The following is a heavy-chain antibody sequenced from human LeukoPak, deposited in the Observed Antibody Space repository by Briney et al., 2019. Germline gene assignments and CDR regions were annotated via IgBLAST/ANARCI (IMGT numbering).Heavy chain of an antibody. V-gene: IGHV1-18*03. CDR1: GYTFTSYG. CDR2: ISAYNGNT. J-gene: IGHJ4*02. D-gene: IGHD2-21*02. CDR3: ARSAGDSFDY. Sequence: ASVKVSCKASGYTFTSYGISWVRQAPGQGLEWMGWISAYNGNTNYAQKLQGRVTITRDTSANTAYMELSSLTSEDMAVYYCARSAGDSFDYWGQGTLVTVSS.